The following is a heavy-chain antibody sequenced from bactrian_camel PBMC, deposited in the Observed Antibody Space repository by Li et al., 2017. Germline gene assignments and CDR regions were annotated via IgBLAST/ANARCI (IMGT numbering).Heavy chain of an antibody. D-gene: IGHD3*01. CDR1: RYTIGSGC. V-gene: IGHV3S1*01. CDR3: AKAENYWNDFAD. J-gene: IGHJ4*01. CDR2: IDSRGRT. Sequence: HVQLVESGGGSVQAGGSLRLSCTASRYTIGSGCVGWLRQALGKEREGVASIDSRGRTSYADSVKGRFTISKDNAKNTLYLQMDGLESEDTAVYYCAKAENYWNDFADWGQGTQVTVS.